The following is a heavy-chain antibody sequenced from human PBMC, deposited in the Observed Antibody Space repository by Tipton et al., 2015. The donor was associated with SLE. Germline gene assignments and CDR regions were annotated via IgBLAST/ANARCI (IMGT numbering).Heavy chain of an antibody. Sequence: TLSLTCTVSGGSISSTSYYWSWIRQPPGKGLEWIGYIYYSGSTNYNPSLKSRVTISVDTSKNQFSLKLSSVIAADTAVYYCARRWAPDYDFWSGYWYYFDYWGQGTLVTVSS. CDR1: GGSISSTSYY. D-gene: IGHD3-3*01. CDR2: IYYSGST. J-gene: IGHJ4*02. V-gene: IGHV4-61*05. CDR3: ARRWAPDYDFWSGYWYYFDY.